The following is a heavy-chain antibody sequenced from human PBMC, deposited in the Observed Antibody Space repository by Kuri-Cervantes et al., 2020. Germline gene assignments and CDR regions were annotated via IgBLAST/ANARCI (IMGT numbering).Heavy chain of an antibody. CDR3: VRDARYCPDQ. J-gene: IGHJ4*02. V-gene: IGHV3-33*08. Sequence: GGSLRLSCAASGFTFSSYGMHWVRQAPGKGLEWVSVIWHDGSNKYYADFVKGRFTISRDNSKNTVYLQMNSLRAEDTAVYYCVRDARYCPDQWGQGTLVTVSS. CDR1: GFTFSSYG. D-gene: IGHD3-9*01. CDR2: IWHDGSNK.